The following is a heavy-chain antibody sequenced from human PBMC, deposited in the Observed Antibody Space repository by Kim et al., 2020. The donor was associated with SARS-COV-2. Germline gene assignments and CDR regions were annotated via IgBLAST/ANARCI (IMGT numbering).Heavy chain of an antibody. CDR3: ARDPAGYDILTGYYSYDAFDI. V-gene: IGHV4-30-4*01. J-gene: IGHJ3*02. D-gene: IGHD3-9*01. CDR1: GGSISSGDYY. CDR2: IYYSGST. Sequence: SETLSLTCTVSGGSISSGDYYWSWIRQPPGKGLEWIGYIYYSGSTYYNPSLKSRVTISVDTSKNQFSLKLSSVTAADTAVYYCARDPAGYDILTGYYSYDAFDIWGQGTMVTVSS.